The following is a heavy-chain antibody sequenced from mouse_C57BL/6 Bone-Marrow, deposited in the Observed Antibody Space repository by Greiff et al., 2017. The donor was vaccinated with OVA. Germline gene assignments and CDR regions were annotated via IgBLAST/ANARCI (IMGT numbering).Heavy chain of an antibody. J-gene: IGHJ4*01. D-gene: IGHD3-1*01. V-gene: IGHV5-15*01. CDR3: ARQGYHAMDY. Sequence: EVKLMESGGGLVQPGGSLKLSCAASGFTFSDYGMAWVRQAPRKGPEWVAFISNLAYSIYYADTVTGRFTISRENAKNTLYLEMSSLRSEDTAMYYCARQGYHAMDYWGQGTSVTVSS. CDR1: GFTFSDYG. CDR2: ISNLAYSI.